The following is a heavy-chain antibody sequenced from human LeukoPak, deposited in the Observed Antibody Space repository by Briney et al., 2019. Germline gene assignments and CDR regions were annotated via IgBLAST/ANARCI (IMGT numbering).Heavy chain of an antibody. CDR1: GGSISSSSYY. CDR3: AWYSSSGAEYFQH. D-gene: IGHD6-6*01. Sequence: SETLSLTCTVSGGSISSSSYYWGWIRQPPGKGLEWIGSIYYSGSTYYNPSLKSRVTISVDTSKNQFSLKLSSVTAADTAVYYCAWYSSSGAEYFQHWGQGTLVTVSS. V-gene: IGHV4-39*01. J-gene: IGHJ1*01. CDR2: IYYSGST.